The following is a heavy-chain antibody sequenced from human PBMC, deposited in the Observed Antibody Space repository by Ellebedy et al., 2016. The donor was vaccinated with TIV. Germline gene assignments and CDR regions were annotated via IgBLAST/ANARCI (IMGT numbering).Heavy chain of an antibody. J-gene: IGHJ5*02. Sequence: GSLRLXCAVHGGSFSGYYWSWIRQPPGKGLEWIGEINHSGSTNYNPSLKSRVTISVDTSKNQFSLKLSSVTAADTAVYYCARTYYYDSSGYYRYNWFDPWGQGTLVTVSS. V-gene: IGHV4-34*01. CDR2: INHSGST. CDR3: ARTYYYDSSGYYRYNWFDP. CDR1: GGSFSGYY. D-gene: IGHD3-22*01.